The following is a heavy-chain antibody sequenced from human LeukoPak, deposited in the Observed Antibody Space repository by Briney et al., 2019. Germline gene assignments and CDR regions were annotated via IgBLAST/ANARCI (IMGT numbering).Heavy chain of an antibody. CDR3: GRDVNTGLLQ. J-gene: IGHJ4*02. CDR2: TYYRSKWYK. V-gene: IGHV6-1*01. CDR1: GDSVSSNIAA. Sequence: SQTLSLTCAISGDSVSSNIAAWNWIRQSPSRGLEWLGRTYYRSKWYKDYAVSLRGRITINPDTSKNQFSLQLSSVTPEDTAVYYCGRDVNTGLLQWGQGTLVTVSS. D-gene: IGHD1/OR15-1a*01.